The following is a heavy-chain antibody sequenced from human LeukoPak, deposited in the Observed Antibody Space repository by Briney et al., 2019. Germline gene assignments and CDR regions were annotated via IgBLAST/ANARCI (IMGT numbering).Heavy chain of an antibody. D-gene: IGHD6-19*01. CDR1: GFTFSTYA. CDR2: ISYDGSSK. V-gene: IGHV3-30*04. Sequence: PGGSLRLSCAASGFTFSTYAMHWVRQAPGKGLEWVAVISYDGSSKYYADSVKGRFTISRDNSKNTLYLQMNSLRAEDTAVYYCARGLAVAGSSWFDPWGQGTLVSVSS. J-gene: IGHJ5*02. CDR3: ARGLAVAGSSWFDP.